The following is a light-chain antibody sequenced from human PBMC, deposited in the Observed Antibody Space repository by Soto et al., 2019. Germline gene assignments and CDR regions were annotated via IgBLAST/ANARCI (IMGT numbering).Light chain of an antibody. V-gene: IGLV2-14*01. J-gene: IGLJ1*01. CDR2: DVS. Sequence: QSVLTQPASVSGSPGQSSTISCTGTSSDVGGYNSVSWYQQHPGKAPKLMIFDVSSRPSGVSNRFSGSKSGNTASLTISGLQAEDEADYYCCSYTSGSTLYVFGTGTKVTV. CDR3: CSYTSGSTLYV. CDR1: SSDVGGYNS.